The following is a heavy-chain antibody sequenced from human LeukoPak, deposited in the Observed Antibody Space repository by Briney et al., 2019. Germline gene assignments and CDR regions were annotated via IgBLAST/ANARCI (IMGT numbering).Heavy chain of an antibody. CDR3: AAESYGGNSFLGPSFDY. Sequence: GASVKVSCKASGFTFASSAVQWVRQARGQRLEWVGWIVVGSGNTNYAQKFQERVTITRDMSTSTAYMELSSLRSEDTAVYYCAAESYGGNSFLGPSFDYWGQGTLVTVSS. J-gene: IGHJ4*02. V-gene: IGHV1-58*01. CDR2: IVVGSGNT. CDR1: GFTFASSA. D-gene: IGHD4-23*01.